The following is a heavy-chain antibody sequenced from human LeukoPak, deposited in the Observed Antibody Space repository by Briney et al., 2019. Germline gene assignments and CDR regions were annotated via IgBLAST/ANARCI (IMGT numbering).Heavy chain of an antibody. J-gene: IGHJ4*02. CDR2: ISGSGGST. CDR1: GFTFSSYA. Sequence: PGGSLRLSCAASGFTFSSYAMSWVRQAPGKGLEWVSAISGSGGSTYYADSVKGRFTISRDNSKNTLYLQMNSLRAEDTAVYYCANGGGYYDSRQIRVYWGQGTLVTVSS. D-gene: IGHD3-22*01. V-gene: IGHV3-23*01. CDR3: ANGGGYYDSRQIRVY.